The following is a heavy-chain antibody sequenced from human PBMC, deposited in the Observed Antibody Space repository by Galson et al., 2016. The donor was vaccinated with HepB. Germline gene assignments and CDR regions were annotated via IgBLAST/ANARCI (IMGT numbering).Heavy chain of an antibody. CDR3: ATSGSYWQGMDV. Sequence: QSGAEVKKPGASVKVSCKASGGTFNTFGVIWVRQAPGKGLEWVGGIIPMTRTANYAQKFQGRVFMTADESRTSAYMELRGLTSRDTAVYYCATSGSYWQGMDVWGQGTKVVVSS. D-gene: IGHD2-21*01. CDR2: IIPMTRTA. J-gene: IGHJ6*02. CDR1: GGTFNTFG. V-gene: IGHV1-69*13.